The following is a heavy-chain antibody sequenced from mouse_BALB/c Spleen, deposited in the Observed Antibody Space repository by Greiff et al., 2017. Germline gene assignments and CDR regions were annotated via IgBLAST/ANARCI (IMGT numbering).Heavy chain of an antibody. Sequence: EVQLVESGGGLVQPGGSLKLSCAASGFTFSSYTMSWVRQTPEKRLEWVAYISNGGGSTYYPDTVKGRFTISRDNAKNTLYLQMSSLKSEDTAMYYCARHESSSYFDYWGQGTTLTVSS. CDR2: ISNGGGST. V-gene: IGHV5-12-2*01. J-gene: IGHJ2*01. CDR3: ARHESSSYFDY. D-gene: IGHD1-1*01. CDR1: GFTFSSYT.